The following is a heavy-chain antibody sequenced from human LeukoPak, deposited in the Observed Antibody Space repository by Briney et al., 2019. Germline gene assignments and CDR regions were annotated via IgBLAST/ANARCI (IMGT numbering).Heavy chain of an antibody. V-gene: IGHV3-33*01. CDR1: GFTLSTSG. J-gene: IGHJ4*02. CDR3: ARGDGSNHNHFDN. CDR2: MWYDGNRK. Sequence: PGGSLRLSCAAPGFTLSTSGMHWVRQAPGKGLEWVAVMWYDGNRKYYGNSVKGRFTISRDISKNTLFLQMDSLRAEDTAVYHCARGDGSNHNHFDNWGQGTLVTVSS. D-gene: IGHD5-24*01.